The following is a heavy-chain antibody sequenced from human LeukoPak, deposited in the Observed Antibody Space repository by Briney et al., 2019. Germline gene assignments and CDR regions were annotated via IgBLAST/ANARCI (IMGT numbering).Heavy chain of an antibody. V-gene: IGHV4-34*01. CDR2: INHSGST. Sequence: SETLSLTCAVYGGSFSGYYWSWIRQPPGKGLEWIGEINHSGSTDYNPSLWSRVTISVDTSTNQFSLNVNSMTAADTAVYYCARGYDYWGQGTLVAVSS. CDR1: GGSFSGYY. CDR3: ARGYDY. J-gene: IGHJ4*02.